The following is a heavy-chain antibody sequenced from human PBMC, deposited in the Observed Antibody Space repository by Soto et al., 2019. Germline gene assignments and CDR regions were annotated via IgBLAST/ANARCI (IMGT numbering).Heavy chain of an antibody. J-gene: IGHJ4*02. V-gene: IGHV3-7*03. CDR2: IKEDGSEK. D-gene: IGHD4-4*01. CDR3: TCHNTRGDYNKYARNY. CDR1: CFTLRGFC. Sequence: PXGFLRLSSAASCFTLRGFCMSWVRQAPGKGLEWVANIKEDGSEKYYVDSVKGRFTISRDNAKNSLFLQMNSLRAEDTAVYFCTCHNTRGDYNKYARNYWGQGTQVTVSS.